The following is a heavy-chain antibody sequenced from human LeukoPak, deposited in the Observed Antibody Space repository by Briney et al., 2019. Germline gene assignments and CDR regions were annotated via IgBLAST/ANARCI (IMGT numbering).Heavy chain of an antibody. CDR1: GFTFSYYA. CDR2: IWYEGDTQ. V-gene: IGHV3-33*01. D-gene: IGHD6-6*01. CDR3: ARALSGIAARSTETDY. Sequence: GGSLRLSCATSGFTFSYYAMHWVRQAPGKGLEWVAVIWYEGDTQYYADSVRGRFTISRHISKNTLHLQMNSLRAEDTAVYYCARALSGIAARSTETDYWGQGSLVTVSS. J-gene: IGHJ4*02.